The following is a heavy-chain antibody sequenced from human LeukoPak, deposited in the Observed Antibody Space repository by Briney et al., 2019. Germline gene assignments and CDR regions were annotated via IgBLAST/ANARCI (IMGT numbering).Heavy chain of an antibody. D-gene: IGHD3-22*01. Sequence: ASVKVSCKASGYTFTSYGISWVRQAPGQGLEWMGWISAYNGNTNYAQKLQGRVTMTTDTSTSTAYMELRSLRSDDTAVYYCARDPGYYDSSGYYYDDYWGQGTLVTVSS. V-gene: IGHV1-18*01. J-gene: IGHJ4*02. CDR3: ARDPGYYDSSGYYYDDY. CDR1: GYTFTSYG. CDR2: ISAYNGNT.